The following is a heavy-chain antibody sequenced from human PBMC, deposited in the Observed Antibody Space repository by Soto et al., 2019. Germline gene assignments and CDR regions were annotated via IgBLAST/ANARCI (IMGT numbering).Heavy chain of an antibody. Sequence: EVQLVESGGGLVQPGGSLRLSCAASGLTFSSYWMHWVRQAPGKGLVWVSRISTDGSVTTYADSVQGRFTISRDNAKNTLYLQMNSLRTEDTAVYYCARAPYSSGWSGFDYWGQGTLVTVSS. D-gene: IGHD6-19*01. V-gene: IGHV3-74*01. J-gene: IGHJ4*02. CDR2: ISTDGSVT. CDR3: ARAPYSSGWSGFDY. CDR1: GLTFSSYW.